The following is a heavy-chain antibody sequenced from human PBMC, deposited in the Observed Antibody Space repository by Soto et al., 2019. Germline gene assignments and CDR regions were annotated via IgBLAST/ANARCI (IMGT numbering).Heavy chain of an antibody. CDR1: GDSISRFY. V-gene: IGHV4-59*01. J-gene: IGHJ4*02. D-gene: IGHD6-19*01. CDR2: ISYSGST. CDR3: ARDDSTGGFDF. Sequence: QVQLQESGPGLVKPSETLSLTCTVSGDSISRFYWSCIRQPPGKGLEWLGYISYSGSTNYSPALRSRVTISAATSKNQFSLKLNAVTAADKAVYYCARDDSTGGFDFWGQGALVTVSS.